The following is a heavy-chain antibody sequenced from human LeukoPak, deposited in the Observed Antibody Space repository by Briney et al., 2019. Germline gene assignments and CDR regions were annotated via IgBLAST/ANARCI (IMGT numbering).Heavy chain of an antibody. CDR3: ARSPYCTNGVCYNRGYYYFDY. D-gene: IGHD2-8*01. Sequence: GGSLRLSCAASRFTFSSYAMHWVRQAPGKGLEYVSAISRNGGSTYYANSMKGRFTISRDNSKNTLYLQMGSLRAEDMAVYYCARSPYCTNGVCYNRGYYYFDYWGQGTLVTVSS. CDR1: RFTFSSYA. J-gene: IGHJ4*02. V-gene: IGHV3-64*01. CDR2: ISRNGGST.